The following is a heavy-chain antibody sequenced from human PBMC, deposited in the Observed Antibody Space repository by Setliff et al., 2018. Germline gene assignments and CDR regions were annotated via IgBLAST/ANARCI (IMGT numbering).Heavy chain of an antibody. Sequence: SETLSLTCTVSNGSISTYYWSWIRQPAGKGLEWIGHIYSDENTDYNPSLKSRITISVDTSKNQFSLKLGSITAADTALYYCARHDSAGNYGYPRFDPWGQGILVTAPQ. J-gene: IGHJ5*02. CDR3: ARHDSAGNYGYPRFDP. CDR1: NGSISTYY. D-gene: IGHD5-18*01. CDR2: IYSDENT. V-gene: IGHV4-59*08.